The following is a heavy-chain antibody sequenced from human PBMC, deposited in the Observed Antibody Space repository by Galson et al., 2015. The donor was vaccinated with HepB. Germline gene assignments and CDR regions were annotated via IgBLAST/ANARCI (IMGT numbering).Heavy chain of an antibody. J-gene: IGHJ4*02. V-gene: IGHV3-30*02. CDR2: IRYDGSNK. Sequence: SLRLSCAASGFTFSSYGMHWVRQAPGKGLEWVAFIRYDGSNKYYADSVKGRFTISRDNAKNSLYLQMNSLRAEDTAVYYCARGYDFWSGYYSSWGQGTLVTVSS. D-gene: IGHD3-3*01. CDR1: GFTFSSYG. CDR3: ARGYDFWSGYYSS.